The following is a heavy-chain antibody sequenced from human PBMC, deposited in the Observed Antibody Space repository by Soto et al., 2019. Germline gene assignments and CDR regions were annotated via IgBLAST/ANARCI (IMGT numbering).Heavy chain of an antibody. CDR2: IDPNGGIT. D-gene: IGHD3-22*01. Sequence: ASVKVSCKPSGYTFSTYYIHWVRQAPGQGLEWLGIIDPNGGITNYAQNFQGRVTLTRDTSTSTVYMELSSLTSEDTAVYYCARDVASGYYRYDYGGQGTLVNVSS. J-gene: IGHJ4*02. V-gene: IGHV1-46*01. CDR3: ARDVASGYYRYDY. CDR1: GYTFSTYY.